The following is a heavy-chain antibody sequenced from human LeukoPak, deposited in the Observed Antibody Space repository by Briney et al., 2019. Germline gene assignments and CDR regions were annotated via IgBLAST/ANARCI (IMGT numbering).Heavy chain of an antibody. CDR3: AITTDNIVVVPAAPAANAFDI. D-gene: IGHD2-2*01. J-gene: IGHJ3*02. CDR2: IRYDGSNK. V-gene: IGHV3-30*02. Sequence: PGGSLRLSCAASGFTFSSYGMHWVRQAPGKGLEWVAFIRYDGSNKYYADSVKGRFTISRDNSKNTLYLQMNSLRAEDTAVYYCAITTDNIVVVPAAPAANAFDIWGQGTMVTVSS. CDR1: GFTFSSYG.